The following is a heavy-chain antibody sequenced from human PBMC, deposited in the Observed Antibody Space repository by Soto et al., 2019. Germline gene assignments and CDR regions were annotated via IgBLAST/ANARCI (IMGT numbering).Heavy chain of an antibody. CDR1: GFTFSDYW. CDR3: ARPTYYYDSSGPPAY. V-gene: IGHV3-74*01. Sequence: GGSLRLSCAASGFTFSDYWMHWIRQAPGKGLVWVSRITTDGTVTNYADSVKGRFTISRDNAKNTLYLQMNSLRAEDTVVYYCARPTYYYDSSGPPAYWGQGTLVTVSS. D-gene: IGHD3-22*01. CDR2: ITTDGTVT. J-gene: IGHJ4*02.